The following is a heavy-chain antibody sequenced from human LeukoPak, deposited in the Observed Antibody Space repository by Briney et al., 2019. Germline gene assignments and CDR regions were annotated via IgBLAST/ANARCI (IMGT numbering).Heavy chain of an antibody. CDR3: ASLGVAAAPYYYYYGMDV. J-gene: IGHJ6*02. CDR2: ISAYNGNT. Sequence: ASVKVSCTASGYTFTSYGISWVRQAPGQGLEWMGWISAYNGNTNYAQKFQGRVTMTRNTSISTAYMELSSLRSEDTAVYYCASLGVAAAPYYYYYGMDVWGQGTTVTVSS. CDR1: GYTFTSYG. D-gene: IGHD6-13*01. V-gene: IGHV1-18*01.